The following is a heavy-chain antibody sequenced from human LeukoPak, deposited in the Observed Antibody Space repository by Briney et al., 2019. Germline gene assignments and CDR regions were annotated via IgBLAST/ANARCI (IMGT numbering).Heavy chain of an antibody. V-gene: IGHV4-59*08. CDR3: ARTPAASIVVVVAATPNWFDP. Sequence: SETLSLTCTVSGGSISSYYWSWIRQPPGKGLEWIGSIYHSGSTYYNPSLKSRVTISVDTSKNQFSLKLSSVTAADTAVYYCARTPAASIVVVVAATPNWFDPWGQGTLVTVSS. D-gene: IGHD2-15*01. CDR1: GGSISSYY. J-gene: IGHJ5*02. CDR2: IYHSGST.